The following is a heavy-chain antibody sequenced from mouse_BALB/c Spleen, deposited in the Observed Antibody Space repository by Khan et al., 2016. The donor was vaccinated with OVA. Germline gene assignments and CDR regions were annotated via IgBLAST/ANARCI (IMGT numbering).Heavy chain of an antibody. CDR2: ISSGGHYT. D-gene: IGHD2-2*01. V-gene: IGHV5-9-3*01. CDR3: ARSLVDYYAMDY. J-gene: IGHJ4*01. CDR1: GFTFSSYA. Sequence: EVELVESGGGVVKPGGSLKLSCSASGFTFSSYAMSWVRQTPEKRLEWVATISSGGHYTFYPDSVKGRFTISRDSAKNTLYLQMSSLRSEDTAKYSCARSLVDYYAMDYWGQGTSVTVSS.